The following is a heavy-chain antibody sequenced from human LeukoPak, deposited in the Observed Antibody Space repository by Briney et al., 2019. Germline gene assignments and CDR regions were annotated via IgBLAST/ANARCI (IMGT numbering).Heavy chain of an antibody. Sequence: ASVKVSCTASGYTFTSYGMGWVRQAPGQGLEWMGWISGYNGNTNYAQKLQDRVTMTTDTSTSTAYMELRSLRSDDTAVYCCARAWNGCSDYWGQGTLVTVSS. CDR1: GYTFTSYG. CDR3: ARAWNGCSDY. CDR2: ISGYNGNT. D-gene: IGHD4/OR15-4a*01. V-gene: IGHV1-18*01. J-gene: IGHJ4*02.